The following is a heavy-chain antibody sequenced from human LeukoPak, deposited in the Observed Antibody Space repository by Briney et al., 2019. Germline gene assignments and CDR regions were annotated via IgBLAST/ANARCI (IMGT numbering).Heavy chain of an antibody. CDR2: INPNSGGT. CDR3: ARDGWVRWDIVATTEGSDY. D-gene: IGHD5-12*01. J-gene: IGHJ4*02. V-gene: IGHV1-2*02. CDR1: GYTFTGYY. Sequence: ASVKVSCTASGYTFTGYYMHWVRQAPGQGLEWMGWINPNSGGTNYAQKFQGRVTMTRDTSISTAYMELSRLRSDDTAVYYCARDGWVRWDIVATTEGSDYWGQGTLVTVSS.